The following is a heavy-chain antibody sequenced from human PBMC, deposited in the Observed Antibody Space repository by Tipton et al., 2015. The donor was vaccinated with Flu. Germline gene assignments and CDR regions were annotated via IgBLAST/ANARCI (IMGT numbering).Heavy chain of an antibody. CDR2: VHRSGNP. Sequence: LRLSCSVSGDSIGGDYFWAWIRQPPGQGLEWIGNVHRSGNPYYNPSLKSRVTMSVHTSRNQFSLRLSAVTAADTAVYYCARHTGDSVRGVIDYWGQGTLVTVSS. CDR3: ARHTGDSVRGVIDY. J-gene: IGHJ4*02. D-gene: IGHD3-10*02. V-gene: IGHV4-38-2*01. CDR1: GDSIGGDYF.